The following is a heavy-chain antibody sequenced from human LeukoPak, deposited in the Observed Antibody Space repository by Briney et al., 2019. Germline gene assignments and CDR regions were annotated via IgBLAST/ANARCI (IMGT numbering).Heavy chain of an antibody. CDR3: ARAASIFGDEFDY. CDR1: GYTFTIYY. J-gene: IGHJ4*02. Sequence: ASVTVSCTASGYTFTIYYMKWVRQAPGQGVEGMGIINLIGGSTSYAHNFQDRVTIASATSTSTVYIQLSSLTSEDTAVYYCARAASIFGDEFDYWRQGTLVTVSS. V-gene: IGHV1-46*01. CDR2: INLIGGST. D-gene: IGHD3-3*01.